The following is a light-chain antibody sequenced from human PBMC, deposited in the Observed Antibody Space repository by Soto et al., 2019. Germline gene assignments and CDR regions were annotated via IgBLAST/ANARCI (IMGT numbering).Light chain of an antibody. CDR2: DAS. V-gene: IGKV1-33*01. CDR1: HTISTY. J-gene: IGKJ5*01. CDR3: QHYNSFPIT. Sequence: IQLTQSPSSLSASVGDGVTITCRASHTISTYLNWYQQKTGQAPKLLIYDASQLETGVPSRFSGSGSGTDFTFTINSLQPEDIGTYYCQHYNSFPITFGQGTRLEIK.